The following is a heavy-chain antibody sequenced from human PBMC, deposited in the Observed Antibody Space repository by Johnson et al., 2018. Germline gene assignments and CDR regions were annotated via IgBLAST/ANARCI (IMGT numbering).Heavy chain of an antibody. CDR2: INHSGST. J-gene: IGHJ6*03. Sequence: QVQLQQWGAGLLKPSETLSLTCAVYGGSFSGYYWSWIRQPPGKGLEWIGEINHSGSTNYNPSLKSRVTISVDTSKNLFSLKLSSVTAADTAVYYWARDSPGYDSRYYYYYRDVWGKGTTVTVSS. CDR3: ARDSPGYDSRYYYYYRDV. D-gene: IGHD5-12*01. V-gene: IGHV4-34*01. CDR1: GGSFSGYY.